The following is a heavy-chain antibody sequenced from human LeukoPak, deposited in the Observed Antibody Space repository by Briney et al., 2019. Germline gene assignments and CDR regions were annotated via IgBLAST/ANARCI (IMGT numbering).Heavy chain of an antibody. J-gene: IGHJ4*02. V-gene: IGHV3-21*01. CDR1: GLTFSSYS. Sequence: GGSLRLSYAASGLTFSSYSMNWVRQAPGKGLEWVSSISSSSSYIYYADSVKGRFTISRDNAKNSLYLQMNSLRAEDTAVYYCARDNLAAFDYWGQGTLVTVSS. D-gene: IGHD6-19*01. CDR2: ISSSSSYI. CDR3: ARDNLAAFDY.